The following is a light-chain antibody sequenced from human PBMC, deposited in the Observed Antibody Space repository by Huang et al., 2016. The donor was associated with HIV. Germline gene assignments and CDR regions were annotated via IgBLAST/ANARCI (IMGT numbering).Light chain of an antibody. V-gene: IGKV3-20*01. CDR2: VAA. CDR1: QSFSRSY. CDR3: QQYESSPWT. J-gene: IGKJ1*01. Sequence: EIVLTQSPGTLSLSPGERATLSCRASQSFSRSYLGWYQQKAGQAPRLLIYVAASRAPGIPDRFSGSGSGTDFTLTISRLEPEDFAIYYCQQYESSPWTFGQGTKVEMK.